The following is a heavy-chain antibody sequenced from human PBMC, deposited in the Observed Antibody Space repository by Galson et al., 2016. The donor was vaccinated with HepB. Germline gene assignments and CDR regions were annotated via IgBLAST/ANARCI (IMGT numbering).Heavy chain of an antibody. CDR3: ARGGGRTFYYYNVMDV. CDR2: ISGYSGNT. Sequence: SVKVSCKASGYTFTSSGISWVRQAPGQGLEWMGWISGYSGNTNYAQKVQGRVTMTTDTSTNTAYMELRSLRSDDTAVYYCARGGGRTFYYYNVMDVWGQGTTVTVSS. CDR1: GYTFTSSG. V-gene: IGHV1-18*01. D-gene: IGHD1-1*01. J-gene: IGHJ6*02.